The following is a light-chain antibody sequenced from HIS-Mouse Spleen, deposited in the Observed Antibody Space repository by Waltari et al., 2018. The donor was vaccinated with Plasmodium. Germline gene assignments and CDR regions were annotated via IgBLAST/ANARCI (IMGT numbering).Light chain of an antibody. Sequence: SYELTQPPSVSVSPGQTARITCSGDALPKKYAYWYQQKSGQAPVLVIYEDSKRPSGIPGVVAGSSAGTRATLTISGAQVEEEADYYCYSTDSSGNHRVFGGGTKLTVL. J-gene: IGLJ3*02. V-gene: IGLV3-10*01. CDR2: EDS. CDR3: YSTDSSGNHRV. CDR1: ALPKKY.